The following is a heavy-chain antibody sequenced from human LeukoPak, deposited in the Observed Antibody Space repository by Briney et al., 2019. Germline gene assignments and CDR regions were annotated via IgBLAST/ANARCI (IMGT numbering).Heavy chain of an antibody. CDR3: ARHVYGSGSS. Sequence: SETLSLTCTVSGYSISSGYYWGWIRQPPGKGLEWIGSIYHSGSTYYNPSLKSRVTISVDTSKNQFSLKLSSVTAADTAVYYCARHVYGSGSSWGQGTLVTVSS. J-gene: IGHJ5*02. D-gene: IGHD3-10*01. V-gene: IGHV4-38-2*02. CDR2: IYHSGST. CDR1: GYSISSGYY.